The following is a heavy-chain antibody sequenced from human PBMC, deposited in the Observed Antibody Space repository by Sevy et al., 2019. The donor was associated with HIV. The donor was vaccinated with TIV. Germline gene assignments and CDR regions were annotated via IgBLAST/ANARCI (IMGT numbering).Heavy chain of an antibody. J-gene: IGHJ6*02. CDR2: INPNSGGT. D-gene: IGHD3-3*01. Sequence: ASVKVSCKASGYTFTGYYMHWVRQAPGQGLEWMGWINPNSGGTNYAQKFQGRVTMTRDTSISIAYMELSRLRSDDTAVYYCARGTPIFGGSYYGMDVWGQGTTVTVSS. CDR3: ARGTPIFGGSYYGMDV. CDR1: GYTFTGYY. V-gene: IGHV1-2*02.